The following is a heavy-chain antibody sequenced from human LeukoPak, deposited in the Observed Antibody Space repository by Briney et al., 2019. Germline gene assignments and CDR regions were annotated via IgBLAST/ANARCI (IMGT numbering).Heavy chain of an antibody. Sequence: PGGSLRLSCAASGFTFSSYSMNWVRQAPGKGLEWVSSISSSSSYIYYADSVKGRFTISRDNAKNSLYLQMNSLRAEDTAVYYCARVAGRMGDAFDIWGQGTMVTVSS. V-gene: IGHV3-21*01. D-gene: IGHD6-19*01. CDR1: GFTFSSYS. J-gene: IGHJ3*02. CDR3: ARVAGRMGDAFDI. CDR2: ISSSSSYI.